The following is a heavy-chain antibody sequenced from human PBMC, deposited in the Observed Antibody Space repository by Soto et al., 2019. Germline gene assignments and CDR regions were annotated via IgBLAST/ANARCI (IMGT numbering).Heavy chain of an antibody. V-gene: IGHV1-3*01. Sequence: ASVKVSCKASGYTFTSYAMHWVRQAPGQRLEWMGWINAGNGNTKYSQKFQGRVTITRDTSASTAYMELSSLRSEDTAVYYCARVYAGVAGTDYSSQGTLDTVSS. CDR2: INAGNGNT. J-gene: IGHJ4*02. CDR1: GYTFTSYA. CDR3: ARVYAGVAGTDY. D-gene: IGHD6-19*01.